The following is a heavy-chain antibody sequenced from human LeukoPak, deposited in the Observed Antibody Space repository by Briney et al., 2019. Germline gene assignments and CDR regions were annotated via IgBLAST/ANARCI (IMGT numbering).Heavy chain of an antibody. CDR1: GYTFTSYG. J-gene: IGHJ4*02. D-gene: IGHD2-2*01. V-gene: IGHV1-18*01. CDR3: ARADIVVVPAAIDY. Sequence: GASVNVSCKASGYTFTSYGISWVRQAPGQGLEWMGWISAYNGNTNYAQKLQGRVTMTTDTSTSTAYMELRSLRSDDTAVYYCARADIVVVPAAIDYWGQGTLVTVSS. CDR2: ISAYNGNT.